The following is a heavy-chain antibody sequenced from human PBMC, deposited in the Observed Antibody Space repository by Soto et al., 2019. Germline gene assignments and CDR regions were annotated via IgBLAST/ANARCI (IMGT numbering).Heavy chain of an antibody. CDR2: IWYDGSNK. CDR1: GFTFSSYG. J-gene: IGHJ6*02. V-gene: IGHV3-33*01. D-gene: IGHD2-2*01. Sequence: GGSLRLSCAASGFTFSSYGMHWVRQAPGKGLEWVAVIWYDGSNKYYADSVKGRFTISRDNSKNTLYLQMNSLRAEDTAVYYCARDRGGTRTYCSSTSCYRYYYGMDVWGQGTTVTVSS. CDR3: ARDRGGTRTYCSSTSCYRYYYGMDV.